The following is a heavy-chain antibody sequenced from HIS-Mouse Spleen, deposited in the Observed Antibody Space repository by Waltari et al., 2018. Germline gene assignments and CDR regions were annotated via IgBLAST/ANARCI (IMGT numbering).Heavy chain of an antibody. J-gene: IGHJ2*01. CDR2: IYYSGST. D-gene: IGHD6-13*01. CDR3: AREIPYSSSWYDWYFDL. V-gene: IGHV4-39*07. CDR1: GGSMSRSSYY. Sequence: QLQLQESGPGLVKPSETLSLTCTVSGGSMSRSSYYWGLIRQPPGKGLEWIGSIYYSGSTYYNPSLKSRVTISVDTSKNQFSLKLSSVTAADTAVYYCAREIPYSSSWYDWYFDLWGRGTLVTVSS.